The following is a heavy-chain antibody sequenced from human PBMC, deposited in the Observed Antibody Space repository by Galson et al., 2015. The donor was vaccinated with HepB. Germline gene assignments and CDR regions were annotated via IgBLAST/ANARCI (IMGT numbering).Heavy chain of an antibody. J-gene: IGHJ5*01. D-gene: IGHD3-3*01. Sequence: SLRLSCAASGFTFSNYAMSWVRQAPGKGLEWVSPISITGGSTYYADSVKGRFTISRDNSKNTLYLQMNSLRAEDTALYYCAARDFTRAPSGWFGYWGQGTLVTVSS. CDR2: ISITGGST. V-gene: IGHV3-23*01. CDR3: AARDFTRAPSGWFGY. CDR1: GFTFSNYA.